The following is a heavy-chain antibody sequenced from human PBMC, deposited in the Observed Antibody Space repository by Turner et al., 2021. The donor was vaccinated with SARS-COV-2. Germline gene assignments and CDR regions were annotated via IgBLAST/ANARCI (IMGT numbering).Heavy chain of an antibody. V-gene: IGHV4-59*08. CDR2: IYYSGST. D-gene: IGHD6-6*01. Sequence: QVQLQESGPGLVKPSETLSLTCTVSGGSTSSYYWSWFRQPPGKGLEWIGYIYYSGSTNYNPSLKSRVTISVDTSKNQFSLKLSYVAAADTAVYYCVLGFDYWGQGTLVTVSS. CDR1: GGSTSSYY. J-gene: IGHJ4*01. CDR3: VLGFDY.